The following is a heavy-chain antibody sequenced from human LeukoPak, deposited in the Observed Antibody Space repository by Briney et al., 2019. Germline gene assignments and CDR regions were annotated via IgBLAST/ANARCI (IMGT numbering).Heavy chain of an antibody. V-gene: IGHV1-18*01. D-gene: IGHD3-10*01. CDR3: ATSRLYNEDY. J-gene: IGHJ4*02. CDR1: GYTFTSHD. Sequence: ASVKVSCKASGYTFTSHDISWVRQAPGQGLERNAQNFQGRVAMTTDTFTNTAYMELRSLTSDDTAVYYCATSRLYNEDYWGQGTLVTVSS.